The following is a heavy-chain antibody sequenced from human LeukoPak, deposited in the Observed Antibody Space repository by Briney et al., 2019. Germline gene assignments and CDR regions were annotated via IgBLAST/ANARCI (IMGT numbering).Heavy chain of an antibody. D-gene: IGHD2-15*01. J-gene: IGHJ4*02. Sequence: SETLSLTCTVSGGSISSSSYYWGWIRQPPGKGLEWIGSIYYSGSTNYNPSLKSRVTISVDTSKNQFSLRLTSVTAADTAVYYCCSGAYLYWGQGILVTVSS. CDR1: GGSISSSSYY. V-gene: IGHV4-39*07. CDR2: IYYSGST. CDR3: CSGAYLY.